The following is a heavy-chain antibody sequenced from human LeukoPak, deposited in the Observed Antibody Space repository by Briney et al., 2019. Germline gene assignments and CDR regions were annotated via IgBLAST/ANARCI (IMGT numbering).Heavy chain of an antibody. CDR3: ARVGVVVVAATRYYYYGMDV. V-gene: IGHV3-21*01. Sequence: PGRSLRLSCAASGFTFSSYSMNWVRQAPGKGLEWVSSISSSSGYIYYADSVKGRFTISRDNAKNSLYLQMNSLRAEDTAVYYCARVGVVVVAATRYYYYGMDVWGKGTTVTVSS. J-gene: IGHJ6*04. CDR1: GFTFSSYS. CDR2: ISSSSGYI. D-gene: IGHD2-15*01.